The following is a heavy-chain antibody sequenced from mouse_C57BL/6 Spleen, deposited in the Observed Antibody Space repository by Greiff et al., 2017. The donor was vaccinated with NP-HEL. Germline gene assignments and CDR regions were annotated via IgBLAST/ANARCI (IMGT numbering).Heavy chain of an antibody. J-gene: IGHJ1*03. CDR3: ARGYFDV. V-gene: IGHV1-50*01. Sequence: QVHVKQPGAELVKPGASVKLSCKASGYTFTSYWMQWVKQRPGPGLEWIGEIDPSDSYTNYNQKFKGKATLSVDTSSSTAYMQLSSLTSEDSAVYYCARGYFDVWGTGTTVTVSS. CDR1: GYTFTSYW. CDR2: IDPSDSYT.